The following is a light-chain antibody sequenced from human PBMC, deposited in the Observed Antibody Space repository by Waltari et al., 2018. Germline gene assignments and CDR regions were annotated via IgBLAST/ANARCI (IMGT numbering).Light chain of an antibody. CDR3: QSYDTSLNAV. V-gene: IGLV1-40*01. J-gene: IGLJ2*01. CDR1: SSNIGAGYD. CDR2: DNN. Sequence: QSVLPQPPSMSGAPGQRVTISFTARSSNIGAGYDVHWYQRLPGAAPQVIIYDNNNRPSGVPDRFSGSKSGTSATLAITGLQAEDEADYYCQSYDTSLNAVFGGGTKLTVL.